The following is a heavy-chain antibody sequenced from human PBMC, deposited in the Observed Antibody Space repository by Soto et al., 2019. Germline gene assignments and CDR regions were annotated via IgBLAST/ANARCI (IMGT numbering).Heavy chain of an antibody. CDR2: ISSSSSYI. J-gene: IGHJ4*02. V-gene: IGHV3-21*01. D-gene: IGHD3-9*01. CDR3: ATVNYDILTGPDY. Sequence: GRSLRLSCAASGFTCSTYAMTWIRQAPGKGLEWVSSISSSSSYIYYADSVKGRFTISRDNAKNSLYLQMNSLRAEDTAVYYCATVNYDILTGPDYWGQGTLVTVSS. CDR1: GFTCSTYA.